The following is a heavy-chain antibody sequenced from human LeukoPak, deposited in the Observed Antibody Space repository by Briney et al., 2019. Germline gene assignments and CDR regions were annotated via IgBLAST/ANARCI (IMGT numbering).Heavy chain of an antibody. Sequence: RASETLSLTCSVSDDSISSHHWSWIRQPPGKGLEWIGYMYHSGITNYNPSLKSRVTISVDTSKKQFSLKLNSVTAADTAVYYCSRGQQWFDPWGQGTLVTVSS. CDR2: MYHSGIT. V-gene: IGHV4-59*08. CDR3: SRGQQWFDP. J-gene: IGHJ5*02. CDR1: DDSISSHH.